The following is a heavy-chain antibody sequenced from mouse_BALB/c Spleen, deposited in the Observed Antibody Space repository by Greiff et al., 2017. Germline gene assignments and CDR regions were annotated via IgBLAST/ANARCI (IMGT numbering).Heavy chain of an antibody. V-gene: IGHV5-17*02. J-gene: IGHJ2*01. CDR3: ARLNGNYGY. CDR2: ISSGSSTI. Sequence: DVKLVESGGDLVKPGGSLKLSCAASGFTFSSFGMHWVRQAPEKGLEWVAYISSGSSTIYYADTVKGRFTISRDNPKNTLFLQMTSLRSEDTAMYYCARLNGNYGYWGQGTTLTVSS. D-gene: IGHD2-1*01. CDR1: GFTFSSFG.